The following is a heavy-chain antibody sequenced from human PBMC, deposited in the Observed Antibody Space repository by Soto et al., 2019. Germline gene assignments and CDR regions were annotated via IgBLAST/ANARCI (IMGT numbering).Heavy chain of an antibody. CDR1: GFTFSDYD. V-gene: IGHV3-13*04. Sequence: EVQLVESGGGLVQPGGSLRLSCAASGFTFSDYDIHWVRQATGKRLEWVSAIATSGSTHYAASVQGRFTISREDAKNSLFLQINSLGDGDTATYYCVRERLGIGTWYFDLWGRGTLVTVSS. J-gene: IGHJ2*01. D-gene: IGHD7-27*01. CDR2: IATSGST. CDR3: VRERLGIGTWYFDL.